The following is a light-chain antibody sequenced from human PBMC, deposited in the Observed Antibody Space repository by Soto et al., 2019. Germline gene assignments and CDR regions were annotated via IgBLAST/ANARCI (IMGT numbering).Light chain of an antibody. V-gene: IGLV2-14*01. Sequence: QSVLTQPASVSGSPGQSITISCTGTSSDVGGHNYVSWYQQHPGKAPKLLIYEVSSRPSGVSNRFSGSKSGNTASLTISGLQTEDEADYYCSSYTSSSPYVFGTGTKLTVL. CDR1: SSDVGGHNY. CDR2: EVS. CDR3: SSYTSSSPYV. J-gene: IGLJ1*01.